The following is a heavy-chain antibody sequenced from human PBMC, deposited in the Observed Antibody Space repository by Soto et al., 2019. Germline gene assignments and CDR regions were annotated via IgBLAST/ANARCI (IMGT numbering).Heavy chain of an antibody. V-gene: IGHV3-21*01. CDR2: ISSGSSYI. CDR1: GFTFSSYS. D-gene: IGHD7-27*01. Sequence: PGGSLRLSCAASGFTFSSYSMNWVRQAPGKGLEWVSSISSGSSYIYYADSVKGRFTISKDNAKSSLYLQMNSLRAEDTAVYYCARGWGYFDYWGQGTLVTVSS. CDR3: ARGWGYFDY. J-gene: IGHJ4*02.